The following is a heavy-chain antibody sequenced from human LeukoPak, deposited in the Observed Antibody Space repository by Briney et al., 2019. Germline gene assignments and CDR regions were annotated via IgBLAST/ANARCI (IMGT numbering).Heavy chain of an antibody. D-gene: IGHD3-10*01. Sequence: ASVKVSCKASGYTFTSYGISWVRQAPGQGLEWMGIINPSGGSTSYAQKFQGRVTMTRDTSTSTVYMELSSLRSEDTAVYYCARDAVRAGVLQNWFDPWGQGTLVTVSS. CDR2: INPSGGST. J-gene: IGHJ5*02. V-gene: IGHV1-46*01. CDR1: GYTFTSYG. CDR3: ARDAVRAGVLQNWFDP.